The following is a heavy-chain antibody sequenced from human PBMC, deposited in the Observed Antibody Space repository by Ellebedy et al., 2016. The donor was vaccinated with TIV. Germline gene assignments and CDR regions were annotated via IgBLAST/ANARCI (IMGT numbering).Heavy chain of an antibody. CDR2: LSTYNGDT. V-gene: IGHV1-18*01. CDR3: ARTFNYPEY. Sequence: AASVKVSCKTSGYTFTSYGITWARQAPGQGLEWLGWLSTYNGDTNYAQKVQGRITMTRDTSANTAYMELRSLRSDDTAVYYCARTFNYPEYWGQGTLVTVSS. CDR1: GYTFTSYG. J-gene: IGHJ4*02.